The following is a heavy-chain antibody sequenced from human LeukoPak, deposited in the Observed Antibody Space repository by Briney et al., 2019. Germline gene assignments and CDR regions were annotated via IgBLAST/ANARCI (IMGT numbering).Heavy chain of an antibody. CDR3: ARSGWELAP. D-gene: IGHD1-26*01. J-gene: IGHJ5*02. V-gene: IGHV4-30-2*01. CDR1: GGSISSGGYY. Sequence: SETLSLTCTVSGGSISSGGYYWSWIRQPPGKGLEWIGYIYHSGSTYYNPSLKSRVTISVDRSKNQFSLKLSSVTAADTTVYYCARSGWELAPWGQGTLVTVSS. CDR2: IYHSGST.